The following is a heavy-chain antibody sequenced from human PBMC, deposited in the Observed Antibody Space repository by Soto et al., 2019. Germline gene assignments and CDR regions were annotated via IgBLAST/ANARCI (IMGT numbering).Heavy chain of an antibody. CDR2: IYWDDDK. J-gene: IGHJ3*02. D-gene: IGHD3-16*01. CDR1: GFSLSTSGVG. Sequence: QITLKESGPTLVKPTQTLTLNCIFSGFSLSTSGVGVGWIRQPPGKALEWLAVIYWDDDKRYSPSLKSRVTITRDTSKNQVVFTMTNMDPEDTGTFYCAHLTSWGEGAPFDIWGQGTKVTVSS. V-gene: IGHV2-5*02. CDR3: AHLTSWGEGAPFDI.